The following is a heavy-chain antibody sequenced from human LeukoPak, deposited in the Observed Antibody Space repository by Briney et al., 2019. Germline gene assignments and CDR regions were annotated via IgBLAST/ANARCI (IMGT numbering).Heavy chain of an antibody. V-gene: IGHV3-7*04. CDR1: GFSFSTYW. CDR3: SRGLIAVAFNFDF. J-gene: IGHJ4*02. Sequence: GGSLRLSCAASGFSFSTYWMSWVRQAPGKGLEWVASIKQDGSEKYNVDSVKGRFTISSDNPKDTLYLQMNILRAEDTAVYDCSRGLIAVAFNFDFWGQGALVTVSS. D-gene: IGHD6-19*01. CDR2: IKQDGSEK.